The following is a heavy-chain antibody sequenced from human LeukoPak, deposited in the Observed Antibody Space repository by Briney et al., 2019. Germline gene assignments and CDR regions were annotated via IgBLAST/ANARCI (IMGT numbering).Heavy chain of an antibody. Sequence: GESLKISCKGSGYNFPIFWIGWVRQMLGKGLEWMGIIYSGDSDTRYSPSFQGQVTISADKSISTAYLHWSSLRASDTAMYYCVRGPTSDAFDVWGQGTMVTISS. J-gene: IGHJ3*01. CDR2: IYSGDSDT. CDR3: VRGPTSDAFDV. CDR1: GYNFPIFW. V-gene: IGHV5-51*01.